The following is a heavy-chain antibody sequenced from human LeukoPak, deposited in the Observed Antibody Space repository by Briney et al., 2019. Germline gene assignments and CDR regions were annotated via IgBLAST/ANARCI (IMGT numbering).Heavy chain of an antibody. D-gene: IGHD3-22*01. CDR3: AREGRSSGYRGPFDY. J-gene: IGHJ4*02. Sequence: SVKVSCKASGYTFTSYDISWVRQAPGQGLEWMGGIIPIFGTANYAQKFQGRVTITADKSTSTAYMELSSLRSEDTAVYYCAREGRSSGYRGPFDYWGQGTLVTVSS. CDR1: GYTFTSYD. CDR2: IIPIFGTA. V-gene: IGHV1-69*06.